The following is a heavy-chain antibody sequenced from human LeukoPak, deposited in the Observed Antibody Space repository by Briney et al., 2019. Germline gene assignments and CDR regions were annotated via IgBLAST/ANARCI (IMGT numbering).Heavy chain of an antibody. Sequence: GGSLRLSCAASGFTFSSYGMHWVRQASGKGLEWVAVISYDGSNKYYADSVKGRFTISRDNSKNTLYLQMNSLRAEDTAVYYCATNRYCSGGSCYSESPFDYWGQGTLVTVSS. CDR2: ISYDGSNK. CDR3: ATNRYCSGGSCYSESPFDY. D-gene: IGHD2-15*01. V-gene: IGHV3-30*03. J-gene: IGHJ4*02. CDR1: GFTFSSYG.